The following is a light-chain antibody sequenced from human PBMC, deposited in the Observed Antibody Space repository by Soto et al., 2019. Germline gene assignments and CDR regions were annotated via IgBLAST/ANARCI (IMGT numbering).Light chain of an antibody. V-gene: IGKV1-6*01. J-gene: IGKJ2*01. CDR2: GAS. Sequence: AIQMTQSPSSLSASLGDRVTITCRASQGIRKDLGWYQQKPGKAPKLLIYGASSLQSGVPSRFRGSGSGTDFTLTISSLQPEDFATYYCPQDYNYPSTFGQGTNLEIK. CDR1: QGIRKD. CDR3: PQDYNYPST.